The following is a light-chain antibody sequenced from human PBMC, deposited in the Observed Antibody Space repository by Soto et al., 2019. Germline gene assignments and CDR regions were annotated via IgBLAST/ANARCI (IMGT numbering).Light chain of an antibody. CDR1: SSDVGGYNY. V-gene: IGLV2-14*01. J-gene: IGLJ1*01. CDR2: EVS. CDR3: SSYTSGSTLYV. Sequence: QSALTQPASVSGSPGQSITISCTGTSSDVGGYNYVSWYQQHPGKAPKLMIYEVSNRPSGVSHRFSGSRSGNTASLTISGLQAEDEADYFCSSYTSGSTLYVFGSGTKVTVL.